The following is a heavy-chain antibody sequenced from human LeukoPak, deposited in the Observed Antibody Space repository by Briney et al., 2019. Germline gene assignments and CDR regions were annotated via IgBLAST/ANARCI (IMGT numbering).Heavy chain of an antibody. CDR2: INSDGSST. J-gene: IGHJ4*02. CDR3: ARLSGSYYLGY. CDR1: GFTFSSYW. Sequence: GGSLRLSCAASGFTFSSYWMHWVRQAPGKGLVWVSRINSDGSSTSYADSVKGRFTISRDSAKNTLYLQMNSLRAEDTAVYYCARLSGSYYLGYWGQGTLVTVSS. D-gene: IGHD1-26*01. V-gene: IGHV3-74*01.